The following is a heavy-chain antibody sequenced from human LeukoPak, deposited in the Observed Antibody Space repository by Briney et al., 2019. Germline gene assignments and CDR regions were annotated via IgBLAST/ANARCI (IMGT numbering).Heavy chain of an antibody. Sequence: PGGSLSLSCVASGFPFSNYGIHWVRQAPGKGLEWVAFIRYDGSNKYYADSVRGRFTISRDNSRNTLYLQMNSLRAEDTAVYYCAKEYSSGWHDAFDIWGQGTMVTVSS. CDR3: AKEYSSGWHDAFDI. V-gene: IGHV3-30*02. D-gene: IGHD6-19*01. CDR1: GFPFSNYG. J-gene: IGHJ3*02. CDR2: IRYDGSNK.